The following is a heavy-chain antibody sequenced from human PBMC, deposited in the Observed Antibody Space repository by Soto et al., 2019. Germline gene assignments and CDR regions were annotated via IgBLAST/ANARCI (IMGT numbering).Heavy chain of an antibody. D-gene: IGHD3-22*01. CDR3: ARATPVYYYDSSGYHY. CDR2: ISYDGSNK. CDR1: GFTFSSYA. J-gene: IGHJ4*02. V-gene: IGHV3-30-3*01. Sequence: QVQLVESGGGVVQPGRSLRLSWAASGFTFSSYAMHWVRQAPGKGLEWVAVISYDGSNKYYADSVQGRFTISIDNSKNTLYLQMNSLRAEDTAVYYCARATPVYYYDSSGYHYWGQGPLVTVSS.